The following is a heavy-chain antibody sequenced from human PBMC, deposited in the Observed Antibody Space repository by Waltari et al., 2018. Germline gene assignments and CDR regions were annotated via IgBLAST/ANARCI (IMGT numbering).Heavy chain of an antibody. CDR2: INTNTGNP. CDR3: ARGVLVHYDFWSVLDAFDI. Sequence: QVQLVQSGSELKKPGASVKVSCKASGYTFTSYAMNWVRQAPGQGLEWMGWINTNTGNPTYAQGFTGRFVFSLDTSVSTAYLQISSLKAEDTAVYYCARGVLVHYDFWSVLDAFDIWGQGTMVTVSS. D-gene: IGHD3-3*01. J-gene: IGHJ3*02. V-gene: IGHV7-4-1*02. CDR1: GYTFTSYA.